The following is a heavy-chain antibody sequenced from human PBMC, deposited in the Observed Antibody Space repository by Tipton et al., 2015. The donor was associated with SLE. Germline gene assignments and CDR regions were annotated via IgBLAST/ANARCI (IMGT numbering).Heavy chain of an antibody. CDR3: ARETQPPAAPAAFDI. J-gene: IGHJ3*02. CDR2: ITWNSAFI. CDR1: GFTFDNYA. D-gene: IGHD2-2*01. V-gene: IGHV3-9*03. Sequence: SLRLSCAGSGFTFDNYAMHWVRQAPGKGLEWVSSITWNSAFIGYADSVKGRFTISRDNAKNSLYLQVNSLRAEGMAFYYCARETQPPAAPAAFDIWGQGTMVTVSS.